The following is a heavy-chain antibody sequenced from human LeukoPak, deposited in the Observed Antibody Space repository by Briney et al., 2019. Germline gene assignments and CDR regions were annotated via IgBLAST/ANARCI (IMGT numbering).Heavy chain of an antibody. CDR2: INPNSGGT. CDR3: AVHDYGDPMVDY. Sequence: GASVKVSCKASGYTFTGYYMHWVRQAPGQGLEWMGWINPNSGGTNYAQKFQGRVTMTRDTPISTAYMELSRLRSDDTAVYYCAVHDYGDPMVDYWGQGTLVTVSS. J-gene: IGHJ4*02. V-gene: IGHV1-2*02. D-gene: IGHD4-17*01. CDR1: GYTFTGYY.